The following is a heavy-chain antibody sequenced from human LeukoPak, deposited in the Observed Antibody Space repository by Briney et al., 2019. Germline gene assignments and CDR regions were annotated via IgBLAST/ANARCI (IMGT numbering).Heavy chain of an antibody. Sequence: GGSLRLSCAASGFTFNNYAMSWVRQAPGRGLEWVSAISSGGDYTNSADSVKGRFTISRDNSRNTLYLQMNSLRAEDTAVYYCAKDRAFGSGSYSYRGFDHWGQGTLVTVSS. CDR1: GFTFNNYA. V-gene: IGHV3-23*01. D-gene: IGHD6-19*01. CDR2: ISSGGDYT. CDR3: AKDRAFGSGSYSYRGFDH. J-gene: IGHJ5*02.